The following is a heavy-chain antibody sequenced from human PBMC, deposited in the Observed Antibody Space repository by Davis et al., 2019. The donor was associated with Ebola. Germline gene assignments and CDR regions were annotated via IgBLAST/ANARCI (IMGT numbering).Heavy chain of an antibody. J-gene: IGHJ2*01. CDR2: FYYSGSA. CDR3: ARDYRYTSGGARPWYFDL. D-gene: IGHD3-16*02. V-gene: IGHV4-59*03. CDR1: GVPISSYY. Sequence: PSETLSLTCSVSGVPISSYYRSWIRQSPGKRLEWIGEFYYSGSATYNPSLKSRVSISVDMSRNQLSLRLTSLTAADTAIYYCARDYRYTSGGARPWYFDLWGRGSPVIVSS.